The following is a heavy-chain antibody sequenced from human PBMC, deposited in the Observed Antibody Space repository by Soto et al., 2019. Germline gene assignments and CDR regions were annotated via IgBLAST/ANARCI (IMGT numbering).Heavy chain of an antibody. Sequence: ASVKVSCKASGDTFSSYGISWVRQAPGQGLEFMGGIIPKFGTTNYAQKLQGRVTMTTDTSTSTAYMELRSLRSDDTAVYYCARVGYYYDSSGYYYLKRWFDPWGQGTLVTVSS. D-gene: IGHD3-22*01. V-gene: IGHV1-18*01. J-gene: IGHJ5*02. CDR3: ARVGYYYDSSGYYYLKRWFDP. CDR2: IIPKFGTT. CDR1: GDTFSSYG.